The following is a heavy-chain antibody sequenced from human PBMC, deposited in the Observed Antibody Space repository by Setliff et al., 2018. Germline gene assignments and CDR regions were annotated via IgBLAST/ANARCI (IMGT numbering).Heavy chain of an antibody. CDR3: ARQRYYDTTGKAFDI. V-gene: IGHV3-48*04. Sequence: GGSLRLSCTASGFTFGDYTVNWVRQAPGKGLQWVSYTSSASRTIHYADSVKGRFSISRENAMNSLYLQMNSLRADDTAVYYCARQRYYDTTGKAFDIWGQGTMVTVSS. J-gene: IGHJ3*02. CDR1: GFTFGDYT. CDR2: TSSASRTI. D-gene: IGHD3-22*01.